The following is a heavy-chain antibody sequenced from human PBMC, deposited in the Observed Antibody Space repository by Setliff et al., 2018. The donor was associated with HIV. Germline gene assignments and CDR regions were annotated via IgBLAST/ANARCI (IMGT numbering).Heavy chain of an antibody. J-gene: IGHJ4*02. Sequence: SETLSLTCTVSGGSINSGGYYWSWIRQHPGKGLEWIGYIYYSGSTYYNPSLKSRVTISVDTSKNQFSLKLSSVTAADTAVYYCARSPRIGVAGEFEYWGQGMLVTVSS. D-gene: IGHD6-19*01. CDR1: GGSINSGGYY. CDR3: ARSPRIGVAGEFEY. V-gene: IGHV4-31*03. CDR2: IYYSGST.